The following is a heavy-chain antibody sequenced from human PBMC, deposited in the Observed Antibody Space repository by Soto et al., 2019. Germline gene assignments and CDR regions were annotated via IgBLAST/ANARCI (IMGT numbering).Heavy chain of an antibody. V-gene: IGHV1-18*01. CDR3: ARDANDYGDRNWFDP. J-gene: IGHJ5*02. CDR2: ISAYNGNT. D-gene: IGHD4-17*01. Sequence: ASVKVSCKASGYTFTIYGISWVLQAPGQGLEWMGWISAYNGNTNYAQKLQGRVTMTTDTSTSTAYMELRSLRSDDTAVYYCARDANDYGDRNWFDPWGQGTLVTVS. CDR1: GYTFTIYG.